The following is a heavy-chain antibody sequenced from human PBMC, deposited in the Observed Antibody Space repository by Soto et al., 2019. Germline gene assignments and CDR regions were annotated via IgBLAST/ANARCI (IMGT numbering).Heavy chain of an antibody. V-gene: IGHV4-4*07. D-gene: IGHD6-6*01. CDR1: GGSISSYY. CDR3: AIRSIAARSGGAFDI. J-gene: IGHJ3*02. CDR2: IYTSGST. Sequence: SETLSLTCTVSGGSISSYYWSWIRQPAGKGLEWIGRIYTSGSTNYNPSLKSRVTMSVDTSKNQFSLKLSSVTAADTAVYYCAIRSIAARSGGAFDIWGQGKMVTVSS.